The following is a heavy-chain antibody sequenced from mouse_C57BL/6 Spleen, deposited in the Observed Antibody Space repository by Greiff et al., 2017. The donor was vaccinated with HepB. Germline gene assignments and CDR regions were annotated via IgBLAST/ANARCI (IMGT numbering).Heavy chain of an antibody. CDR3: AREDYDEGFAH. J-gene: IGHJ3*01. D-gene: IGHD2-4*01. Sequence: DVMLVESGGGLVKPGGSLKLSCAASGFTFSDYGMHWVRQAPEKGLEWVAYISSGSSTIYYADTVKGRFTISRDNAKNTLFLQMTSLRSEDTAMYYCAREDYDEGFAHWGQGTLFTVSA. CDR2: ISSGSSTI. CDR1: GFTFSDYG. V-gene: IGHV5-17*01.